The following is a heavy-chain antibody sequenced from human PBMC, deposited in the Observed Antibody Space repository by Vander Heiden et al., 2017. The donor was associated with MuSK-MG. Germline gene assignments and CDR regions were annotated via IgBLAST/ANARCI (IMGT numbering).Heavy chain of an antibody. Sequence: QLQLQESGPGLVKPSETLSLTCTVSGGSISSSSYYWGWIRQPPGKGLGWIGSIYYRGSTYYNPALKSRVTISVDTSKNQFSLKLSSVTAADTAVYYCARNVLLWFGEFPSLGWFDPWGQGTLVTVSS. CDR1: GGSISSSSYY. CDR3: ARNVLLWFGEFPSLGWFDP. CDR2: IYYRGST. D-gene: IGHD3-10*01. V-gene: IGHV4-39*01. J-gene: IGHJ5*02.